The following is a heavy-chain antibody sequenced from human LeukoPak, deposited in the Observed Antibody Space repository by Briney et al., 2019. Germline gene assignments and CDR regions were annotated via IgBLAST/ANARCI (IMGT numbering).Heavy chain of an antibody. CDR1: GYTFNTYA. V-gene: IGHV1-69*06. J-gene: IGHJ4*02. D-gene: IGHD5-18*01. CDR2: IIPIFGTA. CDR3: AREDVDTAMVTLGCFDY. Sequence: SVKVSCKASGYTFNTYAISWVRQAPGQGLEWMGRIIPIFGTANYAQKFQGRVTITADKSTSTAYMELSSLRSEDTAVYYCAREDVDTAMVTLGCFDYWGQGTLVTVSS.